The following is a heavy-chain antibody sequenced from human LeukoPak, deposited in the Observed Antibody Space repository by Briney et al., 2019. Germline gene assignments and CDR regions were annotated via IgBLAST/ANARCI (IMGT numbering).Heavy chain of an antibody. CDR3: AGSKRDYGGNSALGLY. J-gene: IGHJ4*02. Sequence: SETLSLTCTVSGGPISSYYWSWIRQPPGKGLEWIGYIYYSGSTNYNPSLKSRVTISVDTSKNQFSLKLSSVTAADTAVYYCAGSKRDYGGNSALGLYWGQGTLVTVSS. CDR2: IYYSGST. V-gene: IGHV4-59*08. CDR1: GGPISSYY. D-gene: IGHD4-23*01.